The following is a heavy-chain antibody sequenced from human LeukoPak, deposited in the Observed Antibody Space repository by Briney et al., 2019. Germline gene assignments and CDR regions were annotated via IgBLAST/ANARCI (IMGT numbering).Heavy chain of an antibody. Sequence: PGGSLRLSCAASGFTFSSYSMNWVRQAPGKGLEWVSSISSSRSYMYYADSVKGRFTISRDNAKNSLCLQMNSLRAEDTAVYYCARALGYIEVGFDYWGQGTLVTVSS. J-gene: IGHJ4*02. CDR3: ARALGYIEVGFDY. D-gene: IGHD6-13*01. CDR2: ISSSRSYM. CDR1: GFTFSSYS. V-gene: IGHV3-21*01.